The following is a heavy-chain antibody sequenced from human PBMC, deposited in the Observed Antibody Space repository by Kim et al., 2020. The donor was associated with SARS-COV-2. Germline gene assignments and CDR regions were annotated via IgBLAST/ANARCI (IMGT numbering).Heavy chain of an antibody. CDR1: GGSISSSNW. V-gene: IGHV4-4*02. Sequence: SETLSLTCAVSGGSISSSNWWSWVRQPPGKGLEWIGEIYHSGSTNYNPSLKSRVTISVDKSKNQFSLKLSSVTAADTAVYYCARDTLRGSAVDAFDIWGQGTMVTVSS. D-gene: IGHD3-16*01. CDR3: ARDTLRGSAVDAFDI. CDR2: IYHSGST. J-gene: IGHJ3*02.